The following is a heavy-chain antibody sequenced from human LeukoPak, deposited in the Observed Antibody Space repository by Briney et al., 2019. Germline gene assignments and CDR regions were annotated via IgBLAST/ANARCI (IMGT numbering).Heavy chain of an antibody. V-gene: IGHV1-69*04. Sequence: AAVTVSCKTCGGTFSSYAISWVRQAPGQGGEWMGRIITIHAIATYAQKFQGRVTITADKSTITAYMELSSLRSEDTAVYYSATPPQKLGARGYRLDYWGQGTLVTVSS. J-gene: IGHJ4*02. CDR2: IITIHAIA. CDR1: GGTFSSYA. D-gene: IGHD7-27*01. CDR3: ATPPQKLGARGYRLDY.